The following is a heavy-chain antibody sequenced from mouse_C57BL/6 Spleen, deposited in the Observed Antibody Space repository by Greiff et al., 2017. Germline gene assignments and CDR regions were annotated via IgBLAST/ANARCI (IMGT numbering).Heavy chain of an antibody. V-gene: IGHV1-22*01. CDR1: GYTFTDYN. D-gene: IGHD2-4*01. CDR2: INPNTGGT. Sequence: EVKLLESGPELVKPGASVKMSCKASGYTFTDYNMHWVKQSHGKSLEWIGYINPNTGGTSYNQQFKGKATLTVNKSTSTAYMEIRSLTSEDSAVYYWARVYYDYDEGMDYWGQGTSVTVSS. CDR3: ARVYYDYDEGMDY. J-gene: IGHJ4*01.